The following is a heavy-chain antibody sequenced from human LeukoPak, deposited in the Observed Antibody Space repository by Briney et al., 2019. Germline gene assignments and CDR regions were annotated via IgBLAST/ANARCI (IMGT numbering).Heavy chain of an antibody. D-gene: IGHD3-9*01. CDR1: GFSFRSYW. J-gene: IGHJ5*02. V-gene: IGHV3-7*01. CDR3: AGGSGYLITS. CDR2: IKQDGSEK. Sequence: GGSLRLSCAATGFSFRSYWMNWVRQAPGKWLEWLAIIKQDGSEKHYKGSVEGRFTISRDNAKNSLHLQMNSLRAEDTAVYYCAGGSGYLITSWGQGTLVTVSS.